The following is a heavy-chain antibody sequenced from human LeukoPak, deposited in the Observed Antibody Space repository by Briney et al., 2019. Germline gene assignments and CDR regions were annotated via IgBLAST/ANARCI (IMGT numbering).Heavy chain of an antibody. CDR2: ISYDGSNK. V-gene: IGHV3-30-3*01. Sequence: QPGRSLRLSCAASGFTFSSYAMHWVRQAPGKGLEWVAVISYDGSNKYYADSVKGRFTISRDNSKNTLYLQMNSLRAEDTAVYYCARGPRDIVVVPAAMKANYFDYWGQGTLVTVSS. J-gene: IGHJ4*02. CDR3: ARGPRDIVVVPAAMKANYFDY. D-gene: IGHD2-2*01. CDR1: GFTFSSYA.